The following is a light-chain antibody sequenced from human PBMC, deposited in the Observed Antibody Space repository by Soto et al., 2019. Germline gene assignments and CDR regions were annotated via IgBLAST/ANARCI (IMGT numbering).Light chain of an antibody. CDR2: GAS. J-gene: IGKJ1*01. V-gene: IGKV3-20*01. CDR3: KEHDGSPWT. Sequence: EIVLTQSPGTLSLSPGERATLSCRASQTVTSNYLAGYQRKPGQAPRLLIYGASSRATDIPDSFSGSGSGTALTLTITRLEPEDFAVYFGKEHDGSPWTFGAGTKVEIK. CDR1: QTVTSNY.